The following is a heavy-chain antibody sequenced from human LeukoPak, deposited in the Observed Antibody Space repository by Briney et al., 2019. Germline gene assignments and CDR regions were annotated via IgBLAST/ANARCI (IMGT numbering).Heavy chain of an antibody. CDR1: GGSISSYY. J-gene: IGHJ3*02. CDR3: ARGDYDSSGYWELEGNAFDI. CDR2: IYYSGST. Sequence: PSETLSLTCTVSGGSISSYYWSWIRQPPGKGLEWIGYIYYSGSTNYNPSLKSRVTISVDTSKNQFSLKLSSVTAADTAVYYCARGDYDSSGYWELEGNAFDIWGQGTMVTVSS. V-gene: IGHV4-59*01. D-gene: IGHD3-22*01.